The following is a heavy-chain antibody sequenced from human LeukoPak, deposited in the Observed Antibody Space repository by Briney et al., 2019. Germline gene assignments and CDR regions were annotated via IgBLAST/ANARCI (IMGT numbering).Heavy chain of an antibody. Sequence: GGSLRLSCAASGFTFSSYAMSWVRQSPGKGLEWVSAISGGGGSTYYADSVKGRFTISRDNSKNTLYLQTSSLRAEDTAVYYCARASTTVPNLLDYWGQGTLVTVSS. J-gene: IGHJ4*02. CDR1: GFTFSSYA. CDR3: ARASTTVPNLLDY. CDR2: ISGGGGST. V-gene: IGHV3-23*01. D-gene: IGHD4-17*01.